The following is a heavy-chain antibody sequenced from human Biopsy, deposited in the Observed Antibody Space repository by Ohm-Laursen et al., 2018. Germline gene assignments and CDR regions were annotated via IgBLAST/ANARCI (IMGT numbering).Heavy chain of an antibody. CDR1: GGSISSSTPYY. CDR2: IYNTETT. Sequence: PLSLTCTVSGGSISSSTPYYWAWLRQPPGKGLVRFGSIYNTETTFYNPSQKSRVTISVDTSTNPFSLKVALVTAADTALYFCARHPTGFWFDPWGHGTLVTVSS. J-gene: IGHJ5*02. CDR3: ARHPTGFWFDP. V-gene: IGHV4-39*01.